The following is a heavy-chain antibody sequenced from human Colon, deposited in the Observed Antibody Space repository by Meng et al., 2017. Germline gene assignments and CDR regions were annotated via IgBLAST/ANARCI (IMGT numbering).Heavy chain of an antibody. CDR3: ARDERGGPYYFDY. CDR2: IYPADGNR. J-gene: IGHJ4*02. CDR1: GYSFTSYG. V-gene: IGHV1-3*01. Sequence: QAQLVQSGAEVKKPGASVRGSCKASGYSFTSYGMHWLRQAPGQRPEWMGWIYPADGNRRYSQKFQDRLTITTDTFARTAYMELSSLRSEDTAVYFCARDERGGPYYFDYWGQGTLVTVSS.